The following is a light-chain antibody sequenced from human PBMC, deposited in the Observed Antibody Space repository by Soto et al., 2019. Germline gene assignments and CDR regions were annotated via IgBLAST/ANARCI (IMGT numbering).Light chain of an antibody. CDR1: QSVSSN. CDR2: GAS. J-gene: IGKJ1*01. V-gene: IGKV3-15*01. Sequence: EIVMTQSPATLSVSPGERATLSCRASQSVSSNLAWYQQKPGQAPRLLIYGASTRATGIPAKFSGGGSGTEFTLTISSLQSEDCAIYYCQQYKNGWTFGQGTKVEIK. CDR3: QQYKNGWT.